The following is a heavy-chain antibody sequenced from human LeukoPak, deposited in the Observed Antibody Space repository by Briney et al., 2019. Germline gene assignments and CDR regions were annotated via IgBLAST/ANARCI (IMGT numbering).Heavy chain of an antibody. V-gene: IGHV4-4*07. CDR3: ARDKRSGYSYGPEDI. D-gene: IGHD5-18*01. CDR1: GGSISGYY. J-gene: IGHJ3*02. CDR2: IYTSGST. Sequence: SETLSLTCNVSGGSISGYYWSWIRQPAGKGLEWIGRIYTSGSTNYNPSLKSRVTISVDTSKNQFSLKLSSVTAADTAVYYCARDKRSGYSYGPEDIWGQGTVVTVSS.